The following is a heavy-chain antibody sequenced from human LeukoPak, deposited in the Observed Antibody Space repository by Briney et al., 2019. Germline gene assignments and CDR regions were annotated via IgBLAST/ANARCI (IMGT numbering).Heavy chain of an antibody. D-gene: IGHD3-10*01. CDR1: GGSISSGGYY. CDR2: IYYSGST. Sequence: SSETLSLTCTVSGGSISSGGYYWSWIRQHPGKGLEWIGYIYYSGSTYYNPSLKSRVTISVDTSKNQFSLKLSSVTAADTAVYYCAREGYYGSVVHWGQGTLVTVSS. V-gene: IGHV4-31*03. CDR3: AREGYYGSVVH. J-gene: IGHJ4*02.